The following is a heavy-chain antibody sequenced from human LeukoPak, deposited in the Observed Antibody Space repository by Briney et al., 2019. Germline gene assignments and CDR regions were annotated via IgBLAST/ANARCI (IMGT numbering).Heavy chain of an antibody. V-gene: IGHV3-23*01. Sequence: PGGSLRLSCSASGFTFRTYAMSWVRQTPGKRLEWVSAISGNGGSTYYADSVKGRFTISRDNSKNTLYLQMNTLRAEDTAIYYCAKDLVAGTNPSWYFDSWGQGTLVTVSS. CDR1: GFTFRTYA. D-gene: IGHD6-19*01. CDR2: ISGNGGST. J-gene: IGHJ4*02. CDR3: AKDLVAGTNPSWYFDS.